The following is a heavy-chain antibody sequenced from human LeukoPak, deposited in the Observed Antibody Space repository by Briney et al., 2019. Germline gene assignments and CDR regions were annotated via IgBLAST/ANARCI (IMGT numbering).Heavy chain of an antibody. Sequence: SGPSLVKPTQTLTLTCTFSGVSFGTSGVGVGWICLPPGKALEWVALIFWDDDKRYSTSLKSRLTITKDTSKNQVVLKMTNMDPVDTATYYCARLPVDTAMVTCFDFWGQGNLVTVSS. CDR3: ARLPVDTAMVTCFDF. CDR2: IFWDDDK. CDR1: GVSFGTSGVG. V-gene: IGHV2-5*02. J-gene: IGHJ4*02. D-gene: IGHD5-18*01.